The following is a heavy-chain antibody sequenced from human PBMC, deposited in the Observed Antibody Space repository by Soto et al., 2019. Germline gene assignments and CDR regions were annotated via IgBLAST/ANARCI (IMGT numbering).Heavy chain of an antibody. D-gene: IGHD3-22*01. J-gene: IGHJ4*02. Sequence: GASVKVSCKASGGTFSSYAISWVRQAPGQGLEWMGGIIPIFGTANYAQKFQGRVTITADESTSTAYMELSSLRSEDTAVYYCAKTHYYDSSGYYPFDYWGQGTLVTVSS. CDR1: GGTFSSYA. CDR3: AKTHYYDSSGYYPFDY. V-gene: IGHV1-69*13. CDR2: IIPIFGTA.